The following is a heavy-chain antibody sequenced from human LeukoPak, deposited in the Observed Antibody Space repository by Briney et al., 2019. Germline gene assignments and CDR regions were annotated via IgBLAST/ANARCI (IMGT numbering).Heavy chain of an antibody. CDR3: ARVGSSSTTFDY. V-gene: IGHV3-21*01. D-gene: IGHD6-6*01. Sequence: PGGSLRLSCAASGFTFSSYSMNWVRQAPGKGLEWVSSISSSSSYIYYADSVKGRFTISRDNAKNSLYLQMNSLRAEDTAVYYCARVGSSSTTFDYWGQGTLVTVFS. CDR1: GFTFSSYS. J-gene: IGHJ4*02. CDR2: ISSSSSYI.